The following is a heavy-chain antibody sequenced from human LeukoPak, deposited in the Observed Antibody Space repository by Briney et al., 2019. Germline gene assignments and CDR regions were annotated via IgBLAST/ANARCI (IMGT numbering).Heavy chain of an antibody. CDR3: ARGGIAAAGVAYYYYYGMDV. D-gene: IGHD6-13*01. CDR1: GGSFSGYY. Sequence: TSETLSLTCAVYGGSFSGYYWSWIRQPPGKGLEWLGEINHSGSTNYNPSLKSRVTISVDTSKNQFSLKLSSVTAADTAVYYCARGGIAAAGVAYYYYYGMDVWGQGTTVTVSS. CDR2: INHSGST. J-gene: IGHJ6*02. V-gene: IGHV4-34*01.